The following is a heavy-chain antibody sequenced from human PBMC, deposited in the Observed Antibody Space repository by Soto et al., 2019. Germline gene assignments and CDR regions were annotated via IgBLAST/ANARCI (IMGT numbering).Heavy chain of an antibody. CDR3: ARDPSDVVTTITGGFDY. D-gene: IGHD5-12*01. V-gene: IGHV3-48*03. CDR2: ISSSGRTI. CDR1: GFTFSSYE. J-gene: IGHJ4*02. Sequence: PGGSLRLSCAASGFTFSSYEMNWVRQAPGQGLEWVSYISSSGRTIYYADSLKGRSTISRDNAKNSLYLQMSSLRAEDTAVYYCARDPSDVVTTITGGFDYWGQGTLVTVSS.